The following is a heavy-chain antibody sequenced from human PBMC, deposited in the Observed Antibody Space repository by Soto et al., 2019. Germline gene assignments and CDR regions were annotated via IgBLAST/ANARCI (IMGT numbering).Heavy chain of an antibody. J-gene: IGHJ6*03. CDR1: GYSFTSYW. D-gene: IGHD3-10*01. Sequence: GESLKISCKGSGYSFTSYWIGWVRQMPGKGLEWMGIIYPGDSDTRYSPSFQGQVTISADKSISTAYLQWSSLKASDTAMYYCARLSLVRGIYTKYYYYYYMDVWGKGTTVTVSS. CDR2: IYPGDSDT. V-gene: IGHV5-51*01. CDR3: ARLSLVRGIYTKYYYYYYMDV.